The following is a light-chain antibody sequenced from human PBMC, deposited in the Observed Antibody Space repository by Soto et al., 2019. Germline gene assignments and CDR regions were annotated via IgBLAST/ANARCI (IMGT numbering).Light chain of an antibody. Sequence: ETVLTQSPGTLSLSPGERAILSCRASQSVNSDYLAWYQQKPGQAPRLLIYGTSSRATGSPDRFSGSGSGTDFTLTISRLEPEDFAVYYCQQYGSSPRYIFGQGTKVDIK. CDR1: QSVNSDY. J-gene: IGKJ2*01. CDR2: GTS. V-gene: IGKV3-20*01. CDR3: QQYGSSPRYI.